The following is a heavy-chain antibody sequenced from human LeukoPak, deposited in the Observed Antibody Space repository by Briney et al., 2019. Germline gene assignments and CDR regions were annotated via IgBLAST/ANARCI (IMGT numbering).Heavy chain of an antibody. D-gene: IGHD3-22*01. CDR3: ASTNYYDSSGFSNWFDP. J-gene: IGHJ5*02. Sequence: GGSLRLSCAASGFTFSNYEMNWGRQAPGKGLEWVSYISSSGSIYYADSVKGRYTISRDNAKNSLYLQMNSLRAEDTAIYYCASTNYYDSSGFSNWFDPWGQGTLVTVSS. CDR1: GFTFSNYE. V-gene: IGHV3-48*03. CDR2: ISSSGSI.